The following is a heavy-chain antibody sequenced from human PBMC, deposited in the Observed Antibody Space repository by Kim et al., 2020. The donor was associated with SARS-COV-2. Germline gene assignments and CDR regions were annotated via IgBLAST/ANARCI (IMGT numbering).Heavy chain of an antibody. CDR3: ARRRELWRDYYYMDV. CDR2: IYYSGST. J-gene: IGHJ6*03. V-gene: IGHV4-59*08. Sequence: SETLSLTCTVSGGSISSYYWSWIRQPPGKGLEWIGYIYYSGSTNYNPSLKSRVTISVDTSKNQFSLKLSSVTAADTAVYYCARRRELWRDYYYMDVWGKGTTVTVSS. CDR1: GGSISSYY. D-gene: IGHD3-3*01.